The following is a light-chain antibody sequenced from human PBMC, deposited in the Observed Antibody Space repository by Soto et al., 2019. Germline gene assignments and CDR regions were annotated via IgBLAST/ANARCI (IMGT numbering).Light chain of an antibody. CDR1: QSLRTG. Sequence: MVMAQSKATLAVSPGERATLAGGAAQSLRTGLAWYQQKSGQPPRLLIYGASSRATGIPARFSGSGSGTEFTLTISSLQSEDFALYYCQQYGSSPNTFGQGTRLEI. J-gene: IGKJ5*01. V-gene: IGKV3-15*01. CDR3: QQYGSSPNT. CDR2: GAS.